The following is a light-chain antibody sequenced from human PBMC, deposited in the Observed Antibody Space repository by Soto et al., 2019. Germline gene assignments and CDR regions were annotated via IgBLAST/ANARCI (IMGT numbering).Light chain of an antibody. CDR2: DAS. J-gene: IGKJ1*01. CDR3: QQRSNWPWT. V-gene: IGKV3-11*01. Sequence: EIVFTQSPSTLSLSPGERATLSCRASQRISGYLAWYQQKPGQAPRLLIYDASNRATGIPVRFSGSGSGTDYALTITNLEPEDFAIYYCQQRSNWPWTFGQGTKVDIK. CDR1: QRISGY.